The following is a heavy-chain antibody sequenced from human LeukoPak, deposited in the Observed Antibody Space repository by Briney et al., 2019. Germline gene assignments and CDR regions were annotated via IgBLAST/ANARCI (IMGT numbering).Heavy chain of an antibody. CDR1: GFTFSHYW. J-gene: IGHJ4*02. Sequence: GGSLRLSCAASGFTFSHYWMTWVRQAPGKGLEWVAVISYDGSNKYYADSVKGRFTISRDNSKNTLYLQMNSLRAEDTAVYYCARDHIHYYDKRGYFDYWGQGTLVTVSS. CDR2: ISYDGSNK. V-gene: IGHV3-30*03. D-gene: IGHD3-22*01. CDR3: ARDHIHYYDKRGYFDY.